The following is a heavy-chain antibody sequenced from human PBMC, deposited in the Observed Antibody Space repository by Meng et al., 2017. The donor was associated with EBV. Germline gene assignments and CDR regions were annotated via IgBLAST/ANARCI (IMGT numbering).Heavy chain of an antibody. CDR2: KSYDGSNK. V-gene: IGHV3-30*18. J-gene: IGHJ4*02. CDR3: AKGWRYGVADNYVDF. CDR1: GFTFSSYG. Sequence: QLPWVGVGVGVGQAGTALRISCAASGFTFSSYGMHWVHQAPGKGLEWVAVKSYDGSNKYYADSVKGRFTISRDNSKNTLYLQMNSLRAEDTAVYYCAKGWRYGVADNYVDFWGQGTLVTVSS. D-gene: IGHD6-19*01.